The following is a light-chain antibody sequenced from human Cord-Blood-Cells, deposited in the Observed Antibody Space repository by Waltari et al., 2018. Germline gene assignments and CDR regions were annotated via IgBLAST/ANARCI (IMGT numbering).Light chain of an antibody. J-gene: IGLJ1*01. CDR3: CSYAGSSTYV. Sequence: QSALTQPASVSGSPGQSITISCTGTSSDVGSYNLVSWYQQHPGKAPKLMIYEGSKRPSGVCNRFSGSRSVDTASLKISGLQAEDEADYYCCSYAGSSTYVFGAGTKVTVL. CDR2: EGS. V-gene: IGLV2-23*01. CDR1: SSDVGSYNL.